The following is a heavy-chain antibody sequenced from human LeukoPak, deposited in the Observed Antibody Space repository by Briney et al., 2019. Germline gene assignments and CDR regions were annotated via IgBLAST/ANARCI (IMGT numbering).Heavy chain of an antibody. Sequence: PGGSLRLSCAASGFTFSSYAMSWVRQAPGKGLEWVSAISGSGGSTYYADSVKGRFTISRDNSKNTLYLQMNSLRPEDTAVYYCAKGVSTVVVPAAIGGYGDYWGQGTLVTVSS. CDR1: GFTFSSYA. CDR3: AKGVSTVVVPAAIGGYGDY. CDR2: ISGSGGST. V-gene: IGHV3-23*01. D-gene: IGHD2-2*01. J-gene: IGHJ4*02.